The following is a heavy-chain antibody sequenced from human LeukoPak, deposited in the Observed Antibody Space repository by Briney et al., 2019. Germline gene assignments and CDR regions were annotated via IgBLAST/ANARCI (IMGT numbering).Heavy chain of an antibody. CDR2: IYYSGST. CDR3: ARGMYYYDSSGYYGPAYYFDY. V-gene: IGHV4-59*01. J-gene: IGHJ4*02. D-gene: IGHD3-22*01. CDR1: GGSISSYY. Sequence: KPSETLSLTCTASGGSISSYYWSWIRQPPGKGLEWIGYIYYSGSTNYNPSLKSQVTISVDTSKNQFSLKLSSVTAADTAVYYCARGMYYYDSSGYYGPAYYFDYWGQGTLVTVSS.